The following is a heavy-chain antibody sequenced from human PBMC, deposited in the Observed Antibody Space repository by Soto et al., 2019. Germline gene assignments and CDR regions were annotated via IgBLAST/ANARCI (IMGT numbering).Heavy chain of an antibody. CDR3: TNRLDSSGYRFDY. CDR2: IRSKANSYAT. CDR1: GFTFSGSA. D-gene: IGHD3-22*01. J-gene: IGHJ4*02. V-gene: IGHV3-73*02. Sequence: EVQLVESGGGLVQPGGSLKLSCAASGFTFSGSAMHWVRQASGKGLEWVGGIRSKANSYATAYAASVKGRFTISRDDSKNTAYLQMNSLKTEDTAVYYCTNRLDSSGYRFDYWGQGTLVTVSS.